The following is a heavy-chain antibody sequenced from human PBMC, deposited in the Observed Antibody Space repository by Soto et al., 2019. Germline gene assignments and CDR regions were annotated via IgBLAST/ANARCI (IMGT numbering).Heavy chain of an antibody. CDR2: IYYSGST. Sequence: PETLSLTCTVSGGSISSYYWSWIRQPPEKGLEWIGYIYYSGSTNYNSSLKSRVTISVDTSKNQFSLKLSSVTAADTAVYYCAGLSGCEDDLGPYYYGMDVWGQGTTVTVSS. CDR3: AGLSGCEDDLGPYYYGMDV. J-gene: IGHJ6*02. V-gene: IGHV4-59*01. CDR1: GGSISSYY. D-gene: IGHD3-22*01.